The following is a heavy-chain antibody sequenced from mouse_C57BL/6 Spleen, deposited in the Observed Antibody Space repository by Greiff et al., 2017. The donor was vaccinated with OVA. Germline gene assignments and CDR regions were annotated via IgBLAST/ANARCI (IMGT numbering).Heavy chain of an antibody. CDR3: ARSGLRHYFDY. D-gene: IGHD3-1*01. CDR2: INPGSGGT. V-gene: IGHV1-54*01. Sequence: QVQLQQSGAELVRPGTSVKVSCKASGYAFTNYLIEWVKQRPGQGLEWIGVINPGSGGTNYNEKFKGKATLTADKSSSTAYMQLSSRTSEDAAVYFGARSGLRHYFDYWGQGTTLTVSS. J-gene: IGHJ2*01. CDR1: GYAFTNYL.